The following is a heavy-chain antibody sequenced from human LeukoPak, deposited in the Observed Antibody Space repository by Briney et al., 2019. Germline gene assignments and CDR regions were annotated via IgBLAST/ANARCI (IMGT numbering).Heavy chain of an antibody. J-gene: IGHJ6*03. CDR3: ARLPLGYYYMDV. Sequence: SETLSLTCTVSGGSISSYYWSWIRQPPGRGLEWIGYIYTSGSTKYNPSLKSRVTMSVDTSKNQFSLKLSSVTAADTAVYYCARLPLGYYYMDVWGKGTTVTVSS. V-gene: IGHV4-4*09. CDR1: GGSISSYY. CDR2: IYTSGST.